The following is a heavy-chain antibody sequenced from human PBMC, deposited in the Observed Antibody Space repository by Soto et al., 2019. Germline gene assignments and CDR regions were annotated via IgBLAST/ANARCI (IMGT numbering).Heavy chain of an antibody. CDR3: ARDRSGENWGTIDY. Sequence: PGGSLRLSCAASGCTFSSYGMHWVRQAPGKGLEWVAVIWYDGSNKYYADSVKGRFTISRDNSKNTLYLQMNSLRAEDTAVYYCARDRSGENWGTIDYWGQGTLVTVSS. CDR2: IWYDGSNK. D-gene: IGHD7-27*01. CDR1: GCTFSSYG. V-gene: IGHV3-33*01. J-gene: IGHJ4*02.